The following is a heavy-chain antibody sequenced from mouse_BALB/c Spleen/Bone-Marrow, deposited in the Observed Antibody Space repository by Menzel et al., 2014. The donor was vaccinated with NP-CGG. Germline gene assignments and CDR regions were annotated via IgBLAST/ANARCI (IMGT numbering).Heavy chain of an antibody. CDR2: IYYSGTI. CDR1: GISITTGNYR. D-gene: IGHD2-3*01. V-gene: IGHV3-5*02. CDR3: ARYDGYFDY. Sequence: EVQLQQSGPGLVKPSQTVSLTCTVTGISITTGNYRWRWIRQFPGNKLEWIGYIYYSGTITYNPSLTSRTTITRDTSKNQFFLEMNSLTAEDTATYYCARYDGYFDYWGQGTTLTVSS. J-gene: IGHJ2*01.